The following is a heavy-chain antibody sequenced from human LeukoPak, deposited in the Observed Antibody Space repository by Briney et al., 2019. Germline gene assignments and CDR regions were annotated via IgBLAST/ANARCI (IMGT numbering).Heavy chain of an antibody. J-gene: IGHJ4*02. Sequence: SETLSLTCTVSGGSISNYYWSWIRQPPGKGLEWIGEINHSGSTNYNPSLKSRVTISVDTSKNQFSLKLSSVTAADTAVYYCARGPRMAPIDYWGQGTLVTVSS. CDR2: INHSGST. CDR1: GGSISNYY. D-gene: IGHD2-8*01. V-gene: IGHV4-34*01. CDR3: ARGPRMAPIDY.